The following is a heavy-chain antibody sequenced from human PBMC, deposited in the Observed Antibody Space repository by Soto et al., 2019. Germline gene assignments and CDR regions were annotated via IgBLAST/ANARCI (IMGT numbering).Heavy chain of an antibody. CDR1: GYTFTSYY. CDR3: ARVYCSGGSCYSIDY. V-gene: IGHV1-46*03. J-gene: IGHJ4*02. CDR2: INPSGGST. Sequence: QVQLVQSGAEVKKPGASVKVSCKASGYTFTSYYMHWVRQAPGQGLEWMGIINPSGGSTSYAQKFQGRVTIXXDXSXXTVDMELSRLRSEDTAVYYCARVYCSGGSCYSIDYWGQGTLVTVSS. D-gene: IGHD2-15*01.